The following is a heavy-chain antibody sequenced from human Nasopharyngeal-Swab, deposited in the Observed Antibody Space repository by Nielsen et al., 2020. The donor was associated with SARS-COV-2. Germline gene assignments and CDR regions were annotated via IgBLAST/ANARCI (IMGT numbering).Heavy chain of an antibody. J-gene: IGHJ3*02. CDR3: ARGAVVPARNLPGGAFDI. D-gene: IGHD2-2*01. Sequence: SVKVSCKASGGTFSSYAISWVRQAPGQGLEWMGGIIPIFGTANYAQKFQGRVTITADESTSTAYMELSSLRSEDTAVYYCARGAVVPARNLPGGAFDIWGQGTMATVSS. CDR1: GGTFSSYA. V-gene: IGHV1-69*13. CDR2: IIPIFGTA.